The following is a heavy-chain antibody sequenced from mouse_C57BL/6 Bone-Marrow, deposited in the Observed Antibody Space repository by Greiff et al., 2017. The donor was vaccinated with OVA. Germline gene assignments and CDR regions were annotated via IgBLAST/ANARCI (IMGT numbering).Heavy chain of an antibody. CDR1: GYAFSSSW. Sequence: QVQLQQSGPELVKPGASVKISCKASGYAFSSSWMNWVKQRPGKGLEWIGRIYPGDGDTNYTGKFKGKATLTADKSSSTAYMQLSSLTSEDSAVDFCARFTTVVPPFAMDYWGQGTSVTVSS. CDR2: IYPGDGDT. CDR3: ARFTTVVPPFAMDY. D-gene: IGHD1-1*01. V-gene: IGHV1-82*01. J-gene: IGHJ4*01.